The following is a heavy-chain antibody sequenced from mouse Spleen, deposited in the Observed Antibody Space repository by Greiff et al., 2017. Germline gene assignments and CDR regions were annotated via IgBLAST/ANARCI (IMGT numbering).Heavy chain of an antibody. CDR2: INPNYGTT. CDR1: GYSFTDYN. Sequence: VQLKESGPELVKPGASVKISCKASGYSFTDYNMNWVKQSNGKSLEWIGVINPNYGTTSYNQKFKGKATLTVDQSSSTAYMQLNSLTSEDSAVYYCARHGSSPWYFDVWGAGTTVTVSS. V-gene: IGHV1-39*01. J-gene: IGHJ1*01. CDR3: ARHGSSPWYFDV. D-gene: IGHD1-1*01.